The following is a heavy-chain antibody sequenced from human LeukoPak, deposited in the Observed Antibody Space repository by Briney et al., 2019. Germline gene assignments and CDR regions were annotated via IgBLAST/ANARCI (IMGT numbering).Heavy chain of an antibody. V-gene: IGHV4-59*01. CDR3: ARNERFLEGYDY. CDR1: GGSISSYY. CDR2: IYYSGST. Sequence: SETLSLTCTVSGGSISSYYWSWIRQPPGKGLEWIGYIYYSGSTNYNPSLKSRVTISVDTSKNQFSLKLSSVTAADTAVYYCARNERFLEGYDYRGQGTLVTVSS. D-gene: IGHD3-3*01. J-gene: IGHJ4*02.